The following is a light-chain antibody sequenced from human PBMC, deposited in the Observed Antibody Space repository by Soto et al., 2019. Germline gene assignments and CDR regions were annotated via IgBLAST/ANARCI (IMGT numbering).Light chain of an antibody. CDR3: QQYNNWPPWT. Sequence: EIVMTQSPATLSVSPGERVTLSCRASQSVSTNLAWYQQRPGQAPRLLIYATSTRATGIPARFSGSGSGTDFTLTISGLQSEDFAVYYCQQYNNWPPWTFGKGTKVDIK. V-gene: IGKV3-15*01. CDR1: QSVSTN. J-gene: IGKJ1*01. CDR2: ATS.